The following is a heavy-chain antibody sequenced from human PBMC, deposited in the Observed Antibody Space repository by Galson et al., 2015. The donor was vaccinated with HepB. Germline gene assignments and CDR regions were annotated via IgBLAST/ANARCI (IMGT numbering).Heavy chain of an antibody. CDR2: ISYDGSNK. D-gene: IGHD1-26*01. CDR3: AKAEQWELRGPRGY. CDR1: GFTFSSYG. V-gene: IGHV3-30*18. J-gene: IGHJ4*02. Sequence: SLRLSCAASGFTFSSYGMHWVRQAPGKGLEWVAVISYDGSNKYYADSVKGRFTISRDNSKDTLYLQMNSLGAEDTAVYYCAKAEQWELRGPRGYWGQGTLVTVSS.